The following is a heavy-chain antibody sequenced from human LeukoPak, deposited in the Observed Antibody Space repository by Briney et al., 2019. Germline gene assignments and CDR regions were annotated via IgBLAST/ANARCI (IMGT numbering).Heavy chain of an antibody. D-gene: IGHD2-8*02. J-gene: IGHJ4*02. CDR3: ATGPSGYFFNY. V-gene: IGHV3-11*04. CDR1: GFTFSDYY. Sequence: PGGSLRLSCAASGFTFSDYYMTWIRHAPGQGPEWISYISSSGGTIFYADSVKGRFTISRDNAKNSVYLQMNSLRAEDTAVYYCATGPSGYFFNYWGQGTLVAVSS. CDR2: ISSSGGTI.